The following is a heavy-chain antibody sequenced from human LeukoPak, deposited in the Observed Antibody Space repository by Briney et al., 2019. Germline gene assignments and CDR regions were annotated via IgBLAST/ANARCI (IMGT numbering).Heavy chain of an antibody. CDR3: TRDRWLDY. D-gene: IGHD4-23*01. Sequence: SETLSLTCTVSGASISSYYWSWIRHSPGKGLEWIGYIHHSGSTNYNPSLKSRVTMSVDTSKNQFSLKLSSVTAADTAVYYCTRDRWLDYWGQGTLVTLSS. J-gene: IGHJ4*02. CDR1: GASISSYY. V-gene: IGHV4-59*01. CDR2: IHHSGST.